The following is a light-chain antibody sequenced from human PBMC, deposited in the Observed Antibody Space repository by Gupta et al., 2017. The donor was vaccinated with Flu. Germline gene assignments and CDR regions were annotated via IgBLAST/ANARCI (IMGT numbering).Light chain of an antibody. CDR3: QAWDSSTRM. CDR1: KMGDKY. J-gene: IGLJ3*02. CDR2: EDS. Sequence: SNELTQPPSVSVSPGQTATITCSGDKMGDKYVCWYQQKSGQSPVLVIYEDSKRPSWIPERFYGSNSGDAATLTISGTQAIDEADDYCQAWDSSTRMFGGGTKLTVL. V-gene: IGLV3-1*01.